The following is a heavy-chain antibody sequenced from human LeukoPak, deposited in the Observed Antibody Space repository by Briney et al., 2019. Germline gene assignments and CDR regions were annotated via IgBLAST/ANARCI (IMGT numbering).Heavy chain of an antibody. CDR1: GGSISSYY. CDR2: TYTSGST. Sequence: PSETLSLTCTVSGGSISSYYWSWIGQPAGKGLEWIGRTYTSGSTNYNPSLKSRVTMSVDTSKNQFSLKLSSVTAADTAVYYCARDRGGSYYRRIYYFDYWGQGTLVTVSS. CDR3: ARDRGGSYYRRIYYFDY. V-gene: IGHV4-4*07. J-gene: IGHJ4*02. D-gene: IGHD1-26*01.